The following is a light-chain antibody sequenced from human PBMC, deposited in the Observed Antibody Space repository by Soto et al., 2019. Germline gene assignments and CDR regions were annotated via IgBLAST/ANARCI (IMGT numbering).Light chain of an antibody. Sequence: ENVLKQSPGTLSLSPGERATLSCRASQSVSSSYLAWYQQKPGQAPRLLIFGASNRANGIPDRFSGSGSGTDFTLTISRLEPEDFAVFYCQQYGISPLTFGGGTKVDIK. CDR3: QQYGISPLT. V-gene: IGKV3-20*01. J-gene: IGKJ4*01. CDR2: GAS. CDR1: QSVSSSY.